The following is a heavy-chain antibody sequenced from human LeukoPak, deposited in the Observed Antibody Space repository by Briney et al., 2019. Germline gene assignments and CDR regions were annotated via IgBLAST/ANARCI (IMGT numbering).Heavy chain of an antibody. V-gene: IGHV3-53*01. Sequence: GGSLRLSCAASGFTVSSNYMSWVRQAPGKGLEWVSVIYSGGSTYYADSVKGRFTISRDNSKNTLFLHMNSLRAEDTAVYFCAKDSSVPYGITNWGQGTLVTVS. J-gene: IGHJ4*02. D-gene: IGHD4-17*01. CDR2: IYSGGST. CDR3: AKDSSVPYGITN. CDR1: GFTVSSNY.